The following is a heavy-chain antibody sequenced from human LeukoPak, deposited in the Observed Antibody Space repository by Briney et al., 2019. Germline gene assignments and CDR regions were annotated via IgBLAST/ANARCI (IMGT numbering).Heavy chain of an antibody. Sequence: GGSLRLSCAASGFTFSSYGMHWVRQAPGKGLEWVAVIWYDGSNKYYADSVKGRFTISRDNSKNTLYLQMNSLRAEDTAVYYCARGLRFLEWPLDHWGQGTLVTVSS. CDR2: IWYDGSNK. CDR1: GFTFSSYG. V-gene: IGHV3-33*01. J-gene: IGHJ4*02. D-gene: IGHD3-3*01. CDR3: ARGLRFLEWPLDH.